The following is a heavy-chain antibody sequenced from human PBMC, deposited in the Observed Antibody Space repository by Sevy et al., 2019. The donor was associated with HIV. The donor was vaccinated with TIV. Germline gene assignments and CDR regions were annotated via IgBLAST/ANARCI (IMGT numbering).Heavy chain of an antibody. CDR2: IWYDGSNK. D-gene: IGHD2-15*01. Sequence: GGSLRLSCAASGFTFSSYGMHWVRQAPGKGLEWVAVIWYDGSNKYYADSVKGRFTISRDNSKNTLYLQMNSLRAEDTAVYYCARDLGVCSGGSCYSDAFDIWGQGTMVTVSS. CDR3: ARDLGVCSGGSCYSDAFDI. J-gene: IGHJ3*02. CDR1: GFTFSSYG. V-gene: IGHV3-33*01.